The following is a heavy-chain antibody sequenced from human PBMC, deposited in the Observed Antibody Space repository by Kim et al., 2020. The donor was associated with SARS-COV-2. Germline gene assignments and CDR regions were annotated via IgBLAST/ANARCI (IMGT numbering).Heavy chain of an antibody. Sequence: SGPTLVNPTQTLTLTCTFSGFSLSTSGVGVGWIRQPPGKALEWLALIYWDDDKRYSPSLKSRLTITKDTSKNQVVLTMTNMDPVDTATYYCAHSLRGGSYPNDAFDIWGQGTMVTVSS. J-gene: IGHJ3*02. CDR3: AHSLRGGSYPNDAFDI. D-gene: IGHD1-26*01. V-gene: IGHV2-5*02. CDR2: IYWDDDK. CDR1: GFSLSTSGVG.